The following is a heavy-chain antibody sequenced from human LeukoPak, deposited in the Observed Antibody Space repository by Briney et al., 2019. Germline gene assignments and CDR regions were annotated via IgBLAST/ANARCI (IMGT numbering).Heavy chain of an antibody. J-gene: IGHJ3*02. V-gene: IGHV1-8*01. D-gene: IGHD3-3*01. CDR1: GYTFTSYD. Sequence: ASVKVSCKASGYTFTSYDINWVRQATGQGLEWMGWMNPNSGNTGYAQKFQGRVTMTRNTSISTAYMELSSLRSEDTAVYYRARTLYDFWSGYYLIGAFDIWGQGTMVTVSS. CDR3: ARTLYDFWSGYYLIGAFDI. CDR2: MNPNSGNT.